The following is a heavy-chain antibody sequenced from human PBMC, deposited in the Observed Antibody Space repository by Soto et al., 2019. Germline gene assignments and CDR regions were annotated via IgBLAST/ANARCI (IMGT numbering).Heavy chain of an antibody. CDR1: GYTFTSYY. CDR2: INPNTGGT. D-gene: IGHD3-9*01. CDR3: ARDILTGYSKYDY. Sequence: ASVKVSCKASGYTFTSYYVHWVRQAPGQGLEWMGWINPNTGGTNYAQKFQGWVTMTRDTSISTAYMELSRLRSEDTAVYYCARDILTGYSKYDYWGQGILVTVSS. J-gene: IGHJ4*02. V-gene: IGHV1-2*04.